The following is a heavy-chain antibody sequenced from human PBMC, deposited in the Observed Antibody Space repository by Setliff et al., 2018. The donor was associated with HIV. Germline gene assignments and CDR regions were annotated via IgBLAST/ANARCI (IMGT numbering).Heavy chain of an antibody. J-gene: IGHJ5*02. D-gene: IGHD2-2*01. CDR2: IHLSGST. Sequence: SETLSLTCTVSGYSISSGYYWGWIRQTPGKGLEWIGSIHLSGSTYYNPSLKSRVTISLDTSKNQFSLKLNSVTAADTAVYYCARDPGGLYCTSASCQGGCFDPWGQGTLVTVSS. CDR3: ARDPGGLYCTSASCQGGCFDP. V-gene: IGHV4-38-2*02. CDR1: GYSISSGYY.